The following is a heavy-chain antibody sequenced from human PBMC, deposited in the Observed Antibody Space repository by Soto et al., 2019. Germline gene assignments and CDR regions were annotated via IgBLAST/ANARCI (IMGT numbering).Heavy chain of an antibody. CDR3: AGEIEARPLGY. Sequence: QLQLQESGSGLVKPSQTLSLTCAVSGGSISSGGYSWSWIRQPPGKGLEWIGYIYHSGSTYYNPYLQSRVTISVDRSKNQFSLKLSSVTAADTAVYYCAGEIEARPLGYWGQGTLVTVSS. CDR1: GGSISSGGYS. D-gene: IGHD6-6*01. J-gene: IGHJ4*02. CDR2: IYHSGST. V-gene: IGHV4-30-2*01.